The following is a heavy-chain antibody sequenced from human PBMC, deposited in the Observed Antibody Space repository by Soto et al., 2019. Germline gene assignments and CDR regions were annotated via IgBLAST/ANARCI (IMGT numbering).Heavy chain of an antibody. Sequence: EVQLLESGGGLVQPGGSLRLSCAASGFTFSSYAMNWVRQAPGKGLEWVSVINGSGDSTYYADSVKGRFTISRDNSKNTLYLQMNSLRAEDTAVYYCARRGPGTYFDDWGQGTLVTVSS. CDR3: ARRGPGTYFDD. CDR1: GFTFSSYA. D-gene: IGHD6-13*01. J-gene: IGHJ4*02. CDR2: INGSGDST. V-gene: IGHV3-23*01.